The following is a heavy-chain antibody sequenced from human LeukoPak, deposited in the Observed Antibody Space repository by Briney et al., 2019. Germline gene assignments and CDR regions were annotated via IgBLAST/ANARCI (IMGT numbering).Heavy chain of an antibody. Sequence: PSETLSLTCTVSGGSISSGDYYWSWIRQPPGKGLEWIGYIYYSGSTYYNPSLKSRVTISVDTSKNQFSLKLSSVIAADTAVYYCARDLRHDILTGYYLYYFDYWGQGTLVTVSS. CDR3: ARDLRHDILTGYYLYYFDY. V-gene: IGHV4-30-4*08. CDR2: IYYSGST. J-gene: IGHJ4*02. CDR1: GGSISSGDYY. D-gene: IGHD3-9*01.